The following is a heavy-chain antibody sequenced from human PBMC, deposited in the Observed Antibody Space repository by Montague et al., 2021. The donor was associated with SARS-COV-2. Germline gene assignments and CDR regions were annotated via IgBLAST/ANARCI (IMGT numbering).Heavy chain of an antibody. J-gene: IGHJ4*02. Sequence: SDTLSLTCTVSGDSISYSYWSWIRQPAGKGLEWIGRVSASGSTNXNPSLNSRVTMSVDTSKKQFSLRLSPVTAADTAVYYCARDVVAAPGTFDYWGQGTLVTVSS. V-gene: IGHV4-4*07. CDR1: GDSISYSY. CDR3: ARDVVAAPGTFDY. CDR2: VSASGST. D-gene: IGHD6-13*01.